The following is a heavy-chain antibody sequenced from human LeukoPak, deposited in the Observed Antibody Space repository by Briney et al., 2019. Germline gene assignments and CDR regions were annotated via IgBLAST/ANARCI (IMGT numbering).Heavy chain of an antibody. D-gene: IGHD5-24*01. CDR3: ARLTPRDGYEVFDI. V-gene: IGHV3-74*01. J-gene: IGHJ3*02. CDR2: INSDGSST. CDR1: GFTFSSSW. Sequence: PGGSLRLSCAASGFTFSSSWMYWVRQAPGKGLLWVSRINSDGSSTTYADSVKGRFTISRDNAKNTLYLQMNSLRAEDTAVYYCARLTPRDGYEVFDIWGQGTMVTVSS.